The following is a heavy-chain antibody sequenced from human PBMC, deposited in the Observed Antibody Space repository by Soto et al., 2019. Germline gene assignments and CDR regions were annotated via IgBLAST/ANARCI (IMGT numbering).Heavy chain of an antibody. V-gene: IGHV3-30*18. CDR2: ISYDGSDK. CDR1: GFTFSSYG. Sequence: QVQLVESGGGVVQPGRSLRLSCAASGFTFSSYGMHWVRQAPGKGLEWVAVISYDGSDKYYADSVKGRFTISRDNSKNTLDLQMNSLRAEDTAVYYCAKDRWELPIRFGLIDYWGQGTLVTVSS. J-gene: IGHJ4*02. D-gene: IGHD1-26*01. CDR3: AKDRWELPIRFGLIDY.